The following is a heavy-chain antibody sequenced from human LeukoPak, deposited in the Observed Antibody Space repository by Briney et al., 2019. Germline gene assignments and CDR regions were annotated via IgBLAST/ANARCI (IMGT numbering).Heavy chain of an antibody. CDR3: ARMSGITGTLDYYYMDV. Sequence: GGSLRLSCAASGFTVSSNYMSWVRQAPGKGLEWVAFIRNDGSNKYYADSVKGRFTISRDNAKNSLYLQMNSLRAEDTAVYYCARMSGITGTLDYYYMDVWGKGTTVTVSS. J-gene: IGHJ6*03. D-gene: IGHD1-7*01. CDR1: GFTVSSNY. CDR2: IRNDGSNK. V-gene: IGHV3-30*02.